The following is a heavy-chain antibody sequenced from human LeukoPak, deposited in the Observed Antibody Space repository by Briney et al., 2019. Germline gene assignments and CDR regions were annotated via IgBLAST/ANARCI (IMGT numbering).Heavy chain of an antibody. Sequence: PGGSLRLSCAASGFTFSDYYMSWIRQAPGKRLEWVSYISSSGSTIYYADSVKGRFTISRDNAKNSLYLQMNSLRAEDTAVYYCARVGVSSIAAAGAYYYYGMDVWGQGTTVTVSS. CDR3: ARVGVSSIAAAGAYYYYGMDV. D-gene: IGHD6-13*01. CDR2: ISSSGSTI. J-gene: IGHJ6*02. V-gene: IGHV3-11*01. CDR1: GFTFSDYY.